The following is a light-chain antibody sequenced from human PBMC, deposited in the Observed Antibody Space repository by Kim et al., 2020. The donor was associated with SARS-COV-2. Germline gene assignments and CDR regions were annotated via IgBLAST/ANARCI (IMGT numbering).Light chain of an antibody. CDR3: SSYTSSSSLPYV. CDR2: DVS. J-gene: IGLJ1*01. Sequence: SITISGTGTSSDVGGYNYDSWYQQHPGKAPKVMIYDVSNRPSGVSNRSSGFKSGNTASLTISEHQHEDEADYYCSSYTSSSSLPYVFGTGTKVTVL. CDR1: SSDVGGYNY. V-gene: IGLV2-14*03.